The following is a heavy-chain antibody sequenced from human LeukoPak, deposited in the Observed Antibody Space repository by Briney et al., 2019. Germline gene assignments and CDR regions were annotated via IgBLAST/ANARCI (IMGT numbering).Heavy chain of an antibody. D-gene: IGHD4-23*01. CDR1: GFAFTSYT. CDR2: ISHGGSNT. Sequence: GGSLRLSCAASGFAFTSYTFHWVRQAPGKGLEWVSVISHGGSNTYNADSVKGRFTFSRDNSKNTLYLQMNSLRAEDTAVYYCARDVDYGGRLDNWGQGTLVTVSS. CDR3: ARDVDYGGRLDN. V-gene: IGHV3-30-3*01. J-gene: IGHJ4*02.